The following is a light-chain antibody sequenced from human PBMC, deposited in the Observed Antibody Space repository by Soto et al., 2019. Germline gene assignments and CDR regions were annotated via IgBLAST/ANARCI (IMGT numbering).Light chain of an antibody. CDR1: QSVSSY. Sequence: EIVLTQSPATLSLSPGERATLSCRASQSVSSYSAWYQQKPGQAPRLLIYDASNRATGIPARFSGSGSGTDFTLTISSLEPEDFAVYYCQQRSNSPLTFGGGTKVEIK. CDR2: DAS. V-gene: IGKV3-11*01. J-gene: IGKJ4*01. CDR3: QQRSNSPLT.